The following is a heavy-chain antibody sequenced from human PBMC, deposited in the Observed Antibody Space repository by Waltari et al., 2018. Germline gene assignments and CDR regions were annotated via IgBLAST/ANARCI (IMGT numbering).Heavy chain of an antibody. CDR3: AREGGSGSYVNEEGFLDL. CDR2: ISHTGST. V-gene: IGHV4-30-2*01. Sequence: QLQLRESGSGLVKPSQTLSLTCDVSGGSVSSGRSSWSWIRQPPGKALEWIGDISHTGSTSYTPSLRSRVTLSMDRSNNRFSLSLSSVTAADTAVYYCAREGGSGSYVNEEGFLDLWGQGTLITVSS. CDR1: GGSVSSGRSS. J-gene: IGHJ5*02. D-gene: IGHD3-10*01.